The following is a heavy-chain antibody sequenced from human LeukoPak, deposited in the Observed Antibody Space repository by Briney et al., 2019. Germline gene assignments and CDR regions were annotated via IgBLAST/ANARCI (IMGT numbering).Heavy chain of an antibody. D-gene: IGHD4-17*01. Sequence: SETLSLTCTVSGGSISSYYWSWIRQPPGKGLEWIGYIYYSGSTNYNPSLKSRVTISVDTSKNQFSLKLSSVTAADTAVYYCATYYGDNWFDPWGQGTLVTVSS. CDR3: ATYYGDNWFDP. J-gene: IGHJ5*02. V-gene: IGHV4-59*01. CDR2: IYYSGST. CDR1: GGSISSYY.